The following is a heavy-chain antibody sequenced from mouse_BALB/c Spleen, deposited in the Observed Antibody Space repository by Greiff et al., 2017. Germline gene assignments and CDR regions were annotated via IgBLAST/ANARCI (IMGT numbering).Heavy chain of an antibody. J-gene: IGHJ4*01. V-gene: IGHV7-3*02. D-gene: IGHD2-3*01. CDR2: IRNKANGYTT. Sequence: EVMLVESGGGLVQPGGSLRLSCATSGFTFTDYYMSWVRQPPGKALEWLGFIRNKANGYTTEYSASVKGRFTISRDNSQSILYLQMNTLRAEDSATYYCARDDGYEAMDYWGQGTSVTVSS. CDR1: GFTFTDYY. CDR3: ARDDGYEAMDY.